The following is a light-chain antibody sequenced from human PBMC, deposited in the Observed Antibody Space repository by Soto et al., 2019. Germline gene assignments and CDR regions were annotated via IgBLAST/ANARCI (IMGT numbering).Light chain of an antibody. CDR3: QQDSSTSPYT. V-gene: IGKV4-1*01. Sequence: DIVMTQSPDSLAVSLGERATINCKSSQSVLYSSNNKNYLAWYQQKPGQPHKLLIYWASTRESGVPDRFSGSGSGTDSTLTISSLRAEDVAVYYCQQDSSTSPYTFGQGTKLEIK. CDR1: QSVLYSSNNKNY. J-gene: IGKJ2*01. CDR2: WAS.